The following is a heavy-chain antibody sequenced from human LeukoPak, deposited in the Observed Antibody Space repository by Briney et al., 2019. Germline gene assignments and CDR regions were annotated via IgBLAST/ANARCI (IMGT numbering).Heavy chain of an antibody. J-gene: IGHJ5*02. CDR3: ASTPPPSEYLNWFDP. Sequence: PGGSLRLSCAASGFTFSSYSMNWVRQAPGKGLEWVSSISSSSSYIYYADSVKGRFTISRDNAKNSLYLQMNSLRAEDTAVYYCASTPPPSEYLNWFDPWGQGTLVTVSS. CDR1: GFTFSSYS. CDR2: ISSSSSYI. D-gene: IGHD2-2*01. V-gene: IGHV3-21*01.